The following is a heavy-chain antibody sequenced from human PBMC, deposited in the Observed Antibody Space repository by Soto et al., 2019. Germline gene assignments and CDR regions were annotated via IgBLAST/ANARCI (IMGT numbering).Heavy chain of an antibody. CDR3: ARAYVLRFLEWLLLEDYYGMDV. Sequence: QVQLVESGGGVVQPGRSLRLSCAASGFTFSSYAMHWVRQAPGKGLEWVAVISYDGSNKYYADSVKGRFTISRDNSKNTLYLQMNSLRAEDTAVYYCARAYVLRFLEWLLLEDYYGMDVWGQGTTVTVSS. CDR1: GFTFSSYA. J-gene: IGHJ6*02. D-gene: IGHD3-3*01. CDR2: ISYDGSNK. V-gene: IGHV3-30-3*01.